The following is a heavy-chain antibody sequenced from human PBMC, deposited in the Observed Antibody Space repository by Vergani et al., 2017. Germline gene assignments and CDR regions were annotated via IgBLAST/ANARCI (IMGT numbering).Heavy chain of an antibody. CDR2: ISSNGGST. J-gene: IGHJ6*02. D-gene: IGHD3-9*01. CDR1: GFTFSSYA. Sequence: EVQLVESGGGLVTPGGSLRLSCAASGFTFSSYAMHWVRQAPGKGLEYVSAISSNGGSTYYANSVKGRFTISRDNSKNTLYLQMGSLRAEDMAVYYCARARYYDILTGPPYAYYGMDVWGQGTTVTVSS. CDR3: ARARYYDILTGPPYAYYGMDV. V-gene: IGHV3-64*01.